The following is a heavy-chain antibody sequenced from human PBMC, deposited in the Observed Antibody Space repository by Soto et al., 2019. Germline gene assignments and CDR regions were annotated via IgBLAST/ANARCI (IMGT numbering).Heavy chain of an antibody. V-gene: IGHV4-34*01. CDR1: GGSFSGYY. J-gene: IGHJ6*02. D-gene: IGHD2-15*01. CDR3: ARGRCSGGSCYSPRYYYGMDV. CDR2: IDHSGST. Sequence: QVQLQQWGAGLLKPSETLSLTCAVYGGSFSGYYWSWIRQPPGKGLEWIGEIDHSGSTTYNPSLKSRVTISVDTSKNQFSLKVNSVTAADTTLYYCARGRCSGGSCYSPRYYYGMDVWGQGTTVTVSS.